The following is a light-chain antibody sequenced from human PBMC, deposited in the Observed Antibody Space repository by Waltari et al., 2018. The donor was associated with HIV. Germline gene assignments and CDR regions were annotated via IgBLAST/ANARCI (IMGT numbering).Light chain of an antibody. V-gene: IGKV1-5*03. CDR3: QNYNAYAT. CDR1: QSIDTS. J-gene: IGKJ1*01. Sequence: DIQLTQAPSTLSASVGDSVTITCRASQSIDTSLAWYQQQPGKAPKLLIYKESSLNSGVPSRFSGRGSGTDFTLTISSLQSDDFATYYCQNYNAYATFGQGTKVEIK. CDR2: KES.